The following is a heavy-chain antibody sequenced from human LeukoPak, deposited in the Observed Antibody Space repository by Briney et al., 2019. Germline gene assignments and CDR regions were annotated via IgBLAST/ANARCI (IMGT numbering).Heavy chain of an antibody. V-gene: IGHV1-2*02. CDR1: GYTFTVYY. Sequence: ASVTVSCTASGYTFTVYYMHWVGQAPGQGGEWMGWINPNSGGTNYAQKFQGRVTMTRDTSISTAYMELSRLRSDDTAVYYCSVPAAIYDYWGQGTLVTVSS. CDR3: SVPAAIYDY. CDR2: INPNSGGT. D-gene: IGHD2-2*02. J-gene: IGHJ4*02.